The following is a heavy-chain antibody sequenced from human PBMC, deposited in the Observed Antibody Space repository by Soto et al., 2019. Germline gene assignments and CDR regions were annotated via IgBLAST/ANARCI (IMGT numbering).Heavy chain of an antibody. V-gene: IGHV3-48*04. J-gene: IGHJ4*02. Sequence: EVQLLESGGGLVQPGGSLSLSCAASGFIFSTYGMSWVRQAPGRGLEWVSKISSDATLTYSADSVKGRFTVSRDNAKKLLYLQMNSLSTEDTAMYYCASDWFYYASVIWGQGTLVTVS. CDR1: GFIFSTYG. CDR3: ASDWFYYASVI. CDR2: ISSDATLT. D-gene: IGHD3-10*01.